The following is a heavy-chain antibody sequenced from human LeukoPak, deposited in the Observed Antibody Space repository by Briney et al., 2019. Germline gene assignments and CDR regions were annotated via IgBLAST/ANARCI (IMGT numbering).Heavy chain of an antibody. D-gene: IGHD1-26*01. V-gene: IGHV1-2*02. Sequence: ASVKVSCKPSGYTFSGYYIHWVRQAPGQGLEWMGWINPNSGGTNYAQKFQGRVTMTRDTSISTAYMELSRLRSDDTAVYYCARGRDSGSPYDAFDIWGQGTMVTVSS. CDR2: INPNSGGT. CDR3: ARGRDSGSPYDAFDI. J-gene: IGHJ3*02. CDR1: GYTFSGYY.